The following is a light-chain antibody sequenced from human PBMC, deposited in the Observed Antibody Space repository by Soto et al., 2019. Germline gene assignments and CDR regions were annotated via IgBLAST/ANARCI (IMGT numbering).Light chain of an antibody. CDR2: DVS. CDR1: NGDVGGYNY. V-gene: IGLV2-14*01. Sequence: QSALTQPASVSGSPGQSITISCTGTNGDVGGYNYVSWYQQHPGKAPKLMIYDVSNRPSGVSNRFSGSKSGNTASLTISGLQAEDEADYYCSSYTSSSTLVVFGGGTKLTVL. CDR3: SSYTSSSTLVV. J-gene: IGLJ2*01.